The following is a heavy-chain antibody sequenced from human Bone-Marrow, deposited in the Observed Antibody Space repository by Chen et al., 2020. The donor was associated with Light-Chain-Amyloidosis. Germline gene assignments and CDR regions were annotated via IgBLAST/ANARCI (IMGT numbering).Heavy chain of an antibody. CDR1: GFTFSSYG. Sequence: QVQLVESGGGVVQPGGSLRLSCAASGFTFSSYGMHWVRQAPGKGLEWVAFIRYDGSNKYYADSVKGRFTISRDNSKNTLYLQMNSLRAEDTAVYYCAKRPPYPSIYGMDVWGQGTTVTVSS. CDR2: IRYDGSNK. CDR3: AKRPPYPSIYGMDV. J-gene: IGHJ6*02. V-gene: IGHV3-30*02. D-gene: IGHD2-21*01.